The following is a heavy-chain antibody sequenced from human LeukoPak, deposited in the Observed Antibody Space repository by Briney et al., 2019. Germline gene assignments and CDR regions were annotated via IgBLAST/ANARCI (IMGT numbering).Heavy chain of an antibody. CDR3: ARGGSSSDDRYFDY. CDR1: GGSISSHY. Sequence: SVTLSLTCTVSGGSISSHYCSWIRQPPGKGLEWIGYIYYSGSTNYNPSLKSRVTISVDTSKNQFSLKLSSVTAADTAVYYCARGGSSSDDRYFDYWGQGTLVTVSS. V-gene: IGHV4-59*11. CDR2: IYYSGST. D-gene: IGHD6-13*01. J-gene: IGHJ4*02.